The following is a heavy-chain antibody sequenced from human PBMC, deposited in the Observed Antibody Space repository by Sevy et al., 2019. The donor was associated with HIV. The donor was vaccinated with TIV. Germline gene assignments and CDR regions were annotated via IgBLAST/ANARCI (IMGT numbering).Heavy chain of an antibody. V-gene: IGHV3-30*02. D-gene: IGHD1-26*01. Sequence: GGSLRLSCAASGFTFSSYGMHWVRQAPGKGLEWVAFIRYDGSNKYYADSVKGRFTISGDNSKNTLYLQMNSLRAEDTAVYYCAKDRSSGSYYYFDYWGQGTLVTVSS. CDR1: GFTFSSYG. J-gene: IGHJ4*02. CDR3: AKDRSSGSYYYFDY. CDR2: IRYDGSNK.